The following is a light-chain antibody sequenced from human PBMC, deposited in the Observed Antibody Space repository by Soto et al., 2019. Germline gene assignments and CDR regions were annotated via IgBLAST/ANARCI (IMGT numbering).Light chain of an antibody. V-gene: IGKV3-11*01. CDR3: QQRSNWTRT. J-gene: IGKJ2*01. CDR1: QSVSSS. Sequence: EIVLTQSPATLSLSPGERATLSCRASQSVSSSLGWYQQIPGQAPRLLIYDASNRATVIPARFSGSGSGTDFTITNSSLVPEDFAVYYCQQRSNWTRTFGQGTKLEIK. CDR2: DAS.